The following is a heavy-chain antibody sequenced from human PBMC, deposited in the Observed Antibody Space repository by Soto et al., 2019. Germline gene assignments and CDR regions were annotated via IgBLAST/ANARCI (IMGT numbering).Heavy chain of an antibody. CDR2: IIPILGIA. J-gene: IGHJ4*02. CDR1: GGTFSSYT. CDR3: ATPEGDGYNYREVGYFDY. V-gene: IGHV1-69*02. D-gene: IGHD1-1*01. Sequence: QVQLVQSGAEVKKPGSSVKVSCKASGGTFSSYTISWVRQAPGQGLEWMGRIIPILGIANYAQKFQGRVTITADKSTSTAYMELSSLRSEDTAVYYCATPEGDGYNYREVGYFDYWGQGTLVTVSS.